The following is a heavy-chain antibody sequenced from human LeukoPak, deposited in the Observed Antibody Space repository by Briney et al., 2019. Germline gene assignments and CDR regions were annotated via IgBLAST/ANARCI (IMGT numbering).Heavy chain of an antibody. D-gene: IGHD3-10*01. Sequence: GGSLRLSCAASGLTSSSYLMTWVRQAPGKGLEWVANIKQDGSDKYYVDSVKGRFTISRDNAQNSLNLQMNSLRAEDTAVYYCAILRGANYWGQGTLVTVSS. J-gene: IGHJ4*02. CDR3: AILRGANY. CDR2: IKQDGSDK. CDR1: GLTSSSYL. V-gene: IGHV3-7*02.